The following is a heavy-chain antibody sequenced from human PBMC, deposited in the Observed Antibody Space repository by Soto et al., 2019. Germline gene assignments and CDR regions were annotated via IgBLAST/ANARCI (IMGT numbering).Heavy chain of an antibody. J-gene: IGHJ6*02. CDR1: GYTFTGYY. Sequence: GASVKVSCKASGYTFTGYYMHWVRQAPGQGLEWMGWINPNSGGTNYAQKFQGWVTMTRDTSISTAYMELSRLRSDDTAVYYCARGARCISTSCSSLYYYYGMDVWGQGTTVTVSS. CDR2: INPNSGGT. CDR3: ARGARCISTSCSSLYYYYGMDV. V-gene: IGHV1-2*04. D-gene: IGHD2-2*01.